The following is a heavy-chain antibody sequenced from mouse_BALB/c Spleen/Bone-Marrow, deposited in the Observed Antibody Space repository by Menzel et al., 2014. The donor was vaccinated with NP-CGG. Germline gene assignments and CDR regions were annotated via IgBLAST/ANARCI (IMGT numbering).Heavy chain of an antibody. V-gene: IGHV1S81*02. CDR2: INPSNGGT. CDR3: TRSGYGNRWFAD. D-gene: IGHD2-10*02. Sequence: VQLQQSGAELVKPGASVTLSCKASRYTFTSYYMYWVKQRPGQGLEWIGEINPSNGGTNFNEKFKSKATLTVDKSTNTAYMLLNSLTSEDSAVYYYTRSGYGNRWFADWGQGTLVTVSA. CDR1: RYTFTSYY. J-gene: IGHJ3*01.